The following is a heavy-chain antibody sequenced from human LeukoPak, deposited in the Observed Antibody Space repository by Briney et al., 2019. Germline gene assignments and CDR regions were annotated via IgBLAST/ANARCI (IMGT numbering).Heavy chain of an antibody. Sequence: ASVKASCKATGYTFTGYFIHWVRQAPGQGLEWMGWINPNSGVTNYAQKFQGRVTMTRDTSISAAYMELSSLRSDDTAVYYCARGGGGLAYWGQGTLVTVSS. CDR3: ARGGGGLAY. V-gene: IGHV1-2*02. D-gene: IGHD3-16*01. J-gene: IGHJ4*02. CDR2: INPNSGVT. CDR1: GYTFTGYF.